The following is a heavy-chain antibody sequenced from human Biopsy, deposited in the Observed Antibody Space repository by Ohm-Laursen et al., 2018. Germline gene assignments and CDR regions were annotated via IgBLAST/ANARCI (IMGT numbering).Heavy chain of an antibody. V-gene: IGHV1-24*01. CDR3: ATGPYYDTRFYYNVRPFDF. J-gene: IGHJ4*02. D-gene: IGHD3-10*01. Sequence: SVKVSCKISGYTLTELSIHWVRQTGGKGLEWMGGFDREERKTVYAEKFQGRVTMTEDTSTDTVYMEVTSLRSDDTAVYYCATGPYYDTRFYYNVRPFDFWGQGTLVIVSS. CDR1: GYTLTELS. CDR2: FDREERKT.